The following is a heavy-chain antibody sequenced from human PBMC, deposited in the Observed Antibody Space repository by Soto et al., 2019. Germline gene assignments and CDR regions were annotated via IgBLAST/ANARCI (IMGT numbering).Heavy chain of an antibody. CDR2: IIRIFGTA. D-gene: IGHD6-6*01. V-gene: IGHV1-69*13. CDR3: ARRGIAARHGFGYYYYYGMDV. J-gene: IGHJ6*02. CDR1: GGTFSSYA. Sequence: GASVKVSCKASGGTFSSYAISWVRQAPGQGLEWMGGIIRIFGTANYAQKFQGRVTITADESTSTAYMELSSLRSEDTAVYYCARRGIAARHGFGYYYYYGMDVWGQGTTVTVSS.